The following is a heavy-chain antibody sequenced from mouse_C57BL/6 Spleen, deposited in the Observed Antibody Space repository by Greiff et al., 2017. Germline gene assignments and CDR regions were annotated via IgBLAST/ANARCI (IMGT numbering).Heavy chain of an antibody. D-gene: IGHD1-1*01. CDR1: GFTFSDYY. V-gene: IGHV5-16*01. J-gene: IGHJ1*03. Sequence: VQLKESEGGLVQPGSSMKLSCTASGFTFSDYYMAWVRQVPEKGLEWVANINYDGSSTYYLDSLKSRFIISRDNAKNILYLQMSSLKSEDTATYYCARQGNYYGSFYWYFDVWGTGTTVTVSS. CDR3: ARQGNYYGSFYWYFDV. CDR2: INYDGSST.